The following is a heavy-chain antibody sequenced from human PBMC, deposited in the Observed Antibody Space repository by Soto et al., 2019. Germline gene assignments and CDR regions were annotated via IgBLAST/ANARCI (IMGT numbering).Heavy chain of an antibody. V-gene: IGHV3-13*01. Sequence: GGSLRLSCAASGFTFSSYDMHWVRQATGKGLEWVSAIGTAGDTYYPGSVKGRFTISRENPKNSLYLQMNSLRAGDTAVYYCARATYCSGGSCYPNYYYYYMDVWGKGTTVTVSS. CDR1: GFTFSSYD. CDR2: IGTAGDT. D-gene: IGHD2-15*01. J-gene: IGHJ6*03. CDR3: ARATYCSGGSCYPNYYYYYMDV.